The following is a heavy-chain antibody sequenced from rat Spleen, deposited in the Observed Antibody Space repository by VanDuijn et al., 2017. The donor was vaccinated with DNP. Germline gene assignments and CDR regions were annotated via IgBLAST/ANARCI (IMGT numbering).Heavy chain of an antibody. Sequence: EVQLVESGGGLVQPGRSMKLSCAASGLTFSDYGMAWVRQAPTRGLEWVASISSDGVITYYRDSVKGRFTISRDNTKSTLYLQMESLRSEDTATYYCAKDAFDYWGQGVMVTVSS. CDR3: AKDAFDY. J-gene: IGHJ2*01. CDR1: GLTFSDYG. V-gene: IGHV5-20*01. CDR2: ISSDGVIT.